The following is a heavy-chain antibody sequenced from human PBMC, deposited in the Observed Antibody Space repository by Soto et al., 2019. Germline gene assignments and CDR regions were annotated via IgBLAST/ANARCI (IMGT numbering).Heavy chain of an antibody. D-gene: IGHD3-10*01. Sequence: PGGSLRLSCAASGFTFSSDWMHWVRQAPGKGLVWVSRINTDGSGTTYADSVKGRFTISRDNAKNAIFLQMTSLRVDDTAVYFCARGDRGGFDLWGQGTMVTVSS. V-gene: IGHV3-74*01. CDR3: ARGDRGGFDL. J-gene: IGHJ3*01. CDR1: GFTFSSDW. CDR2: INTDGSGT.